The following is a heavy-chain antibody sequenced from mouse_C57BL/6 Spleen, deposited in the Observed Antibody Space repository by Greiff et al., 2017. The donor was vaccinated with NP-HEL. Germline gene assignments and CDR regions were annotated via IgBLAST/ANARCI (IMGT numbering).Heavy chain of an antibody. J-gene: IGHJ1*03. V-gene: IGHV1-76*01. CDR2: IYPGSGNT. CDR1: GYTFTDYY. CDR3: ARGPYYYGSSYGNFDV. D-gene: IGHD1-1*01. Sequence: VQLQQSGAELVRPGASVKLSCKASGYTFTDYYINWVKQRPGQGLEWIARIYPGSGNTYYNEKFKGKATLTAEKSSSTAYMQLSSLTSEDSAVYFCARGPYYYGSSYGNFDVWGTGTTVTVSS.